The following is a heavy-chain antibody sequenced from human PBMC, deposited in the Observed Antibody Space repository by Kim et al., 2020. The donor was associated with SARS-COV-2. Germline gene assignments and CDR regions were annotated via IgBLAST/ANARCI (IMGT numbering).Heavy chain of an antibody. Sequence: GGSLRLSCAASGLSFDDHAMHWVRQVPGKGLEWVSLISWDGGTTSYADSVRGRFTTSRDNSKNSLFLQMNSLRSEDTALYYCAKDPGIGYFYYFMDVWGPGATVTVSS. V-gene: IGHV3-43*01. CDR1: GLSFDDHA. CDR3: AKDPGIGYFYYFMDV. CDR2: ISWDGGTT. J-gene: IGHJ6*02. D-gene: IGHD1-1*01.